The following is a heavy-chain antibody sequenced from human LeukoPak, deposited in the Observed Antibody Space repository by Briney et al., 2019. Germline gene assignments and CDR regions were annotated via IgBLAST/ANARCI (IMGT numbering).Heavy chain of an antibody. Sequence: ASVKVSCKASGYIFSTYAISWVRQAPGQGLECMGWISTYTGNTDYAQKLQGRVTMTTDTSTSTAYMELRSLSSDDTAVYYCARVLVVSSDAFDIWGQGTMVTVSS. CDR2: ISTYTGNT. V-gene: IGHV1-18*01. J-gene: IGHJ3*02. CDR1: GYIFSTYA. CDR3: ARVLVVSSDAFDI. D-gene: IGHD3-22*01.